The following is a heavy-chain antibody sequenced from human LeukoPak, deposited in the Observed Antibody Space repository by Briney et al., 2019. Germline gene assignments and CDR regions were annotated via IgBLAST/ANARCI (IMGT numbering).Heavy chain of an antibody. V-gene: IGHV4-34*01. CDR1: GRSFSGYY. Sequence: SETLSLTCAVYGRSFSGYYWSWIRQPPGKGLEWIGEINHSGSTNYNPSLKSRVTISVDTSKNQFSLKLSSVTAADTAVYYCASLAAAGYYYYGMDVWGQGTTVTVSS. CDR2: INHSGST. D-gene: IGHD6-13*01. J-gene: IGHJ6*02. CDR3: ASLAAAGYYYYGMDV.